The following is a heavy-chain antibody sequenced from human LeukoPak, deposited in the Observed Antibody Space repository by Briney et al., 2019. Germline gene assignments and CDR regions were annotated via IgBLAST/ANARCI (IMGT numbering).Heavy chain of an antibody. V-gene: IGHV4-34*01. D-gene: IGHD6-13*01. CDR3: ARDGAIAAAGIGEDY. CDR2: INHSGST. Sequence: SETLSLTCAVYGGSFSGYYWSWIRQPPGKGLEWIGEINHSGSTNYNPCLKSRVTISVDTSKNQFSLKLSSVTAADTAVYYCARDGAIAAAGIGEDYWGQGTLVTVSS. CDR1: GGSFSGYY. J-gene: IGHJ4*02.